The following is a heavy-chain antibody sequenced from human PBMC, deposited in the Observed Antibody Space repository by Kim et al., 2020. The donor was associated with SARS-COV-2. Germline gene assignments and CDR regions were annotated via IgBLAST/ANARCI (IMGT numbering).Heavy chain of an antibody. CDR3: ARDSLTDFLWFGELKASSNWFDP. V-gene: IGHV3-48*03. D-gene: IGHD3-10*01. CDR2: ISSSGSTI. CDR1: GFTFSSYE. J-gene: IGHJ5*02. Sequence: GGSLRLSCAASGFTFSSYEMNWVRQAPGKGLEWVSYISSSGSTIYYADSVKGRFTISRDNAKNSLYLQMNSLRAEDTAVYYCARDSLTDFLWFGELKASSNWFDPWGQGTLVTVSS.